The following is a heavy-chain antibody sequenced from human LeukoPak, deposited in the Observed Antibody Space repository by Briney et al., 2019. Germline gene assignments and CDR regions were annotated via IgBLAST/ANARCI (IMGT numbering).Heavy chain of an antibody. CDR1: GGSFSGYY. J-gene: IGHJ4*02. Sequence: ASETLSLTCAVYGGSFSGYYWSWIRQPPGKGLEWIGEINHSGSTNYNPSLKSRVTISVDTSKNQFSLKLSSVTAADTAVYYCARDSQYKDYYGSGSYDYWGQGTLVTVSS. CDR3: ARDSQYKDYYGSGSYDY. CDR2: INHSGST. V-gene: IGHV4-34*01. D-gene: IGHD3-10*01.